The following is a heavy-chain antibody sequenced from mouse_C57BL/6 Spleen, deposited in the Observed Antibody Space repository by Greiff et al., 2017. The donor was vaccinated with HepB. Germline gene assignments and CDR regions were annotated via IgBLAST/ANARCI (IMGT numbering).Heavy chain of an antibody. D-gene: IGHD2-3*01. Sequence: DVKLVESGGGLVKPGGSLKLSCAASGFTFSSYAMSWVRQTPEKRLEWVATISDGGSYTYYPDNVKGRFTISRDNAKNNLYLQMSHLKSEDTAMYYCARAFYDGYYYYAMDYWGQGTSVTVSS. CDR1: GFTFSSYA. CDR3: ARAFYDGYYYYAMDY. J-gene: IGHJ4*01. V-gene: IGHV5-4*03. CDR2: ISDGGSYT.